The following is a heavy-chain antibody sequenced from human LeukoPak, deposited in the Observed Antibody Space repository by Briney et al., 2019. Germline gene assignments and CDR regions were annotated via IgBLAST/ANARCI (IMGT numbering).Heavy chain of an antibody. D-gene: IGHD6-19*01. CDR2: INHSGST. J-gene: IGHJ4*02. Sequence: PSETLSLTCAVYGGSFSGCYWSWIRQPPGKGLEWIGEINHSGSTNYNPSLKSRVTKSVDTSKNQFSLKLSSVTAADTAVYYCARGPKIAVAGQFDYWGQGTLVTVSS. V-gene: IGHV4-34*01. CDR3: ARGPKIAVAGQFDY. CDR1: GGSFSGCY.